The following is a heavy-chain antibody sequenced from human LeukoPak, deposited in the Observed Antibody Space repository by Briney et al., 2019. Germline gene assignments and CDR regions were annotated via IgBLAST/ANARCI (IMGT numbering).Heavy chain of an antibody. J-gene: IGHJ5*02. D-gene: IGHD3-10*01. Sequence: SETLSLTCAVDGGSFSGYYWSWIRQPPGKGLEWIGEINHSGSTNYNPSLKSRVTISVDTSKNQFSLKLSSVTAADTAVYYCARTGPYTMFRGVINWFDPWGQGTLVTVSS. CDR2: INHSGST. V-gene: IGHV4-34*01. CDR1: GGSFSGYY. CDR3: ARTGPYTMFRGVINWFDP.